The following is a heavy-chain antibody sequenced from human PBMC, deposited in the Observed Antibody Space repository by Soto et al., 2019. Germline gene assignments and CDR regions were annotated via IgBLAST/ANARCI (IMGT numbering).Heavy chain of an antibody. Sequence: QVQLQQWGAGLLKPSETLSLTCAVYGGSFSGYYWSWIRQPPGKGLEWIGEINHSGSTNYNPSLKSRVTISVDTSKNQFSLKLSSVTAADTAVYYCARTIRLWFGESKSDYWGQGTLVTVSS. CDR3: ARTIRLWFGESKSDY. J-gene: IGHJ4*02. CDR1: GGSFSGYY. CDR2: INHSGST. D-gene: IGHD3-10*01. V-gene: IGHV4-34*01.